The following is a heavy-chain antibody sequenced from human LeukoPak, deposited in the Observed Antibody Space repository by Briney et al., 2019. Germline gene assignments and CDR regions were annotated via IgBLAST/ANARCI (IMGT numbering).Heavy chain of an antibody. Sequence: GGSLRLSCAASGFTFRSYSMNWVRQAPGKGLEWVSSISSSSSYIYYADSMKGRFTISRDNAKNSLYLQMNSLRAEDTAVYYCARRVMTANDVFDIWGHGTMVTVSS. D-gene: IGHD2-21*01. V-gene: IGHV3-21*01. J-gene: IGHJ3*02. CDR3: ARRVMTANDVFDI. CDR2: ISSSSSYI. CDR1: GFTFRSYS.